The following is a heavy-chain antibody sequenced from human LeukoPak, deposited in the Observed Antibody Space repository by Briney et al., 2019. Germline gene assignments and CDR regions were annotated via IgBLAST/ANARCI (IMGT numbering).Heavy chain of an antibody. CDR2: IWYDGSNK. D-gene: IGHD3-22*01. CDR3: ARPYYADYYFYAMDV. Sequence: PGGSLRLSCAASGFTFSSNGMHWVRQAPGKGLEWVGIIWYDGSNKYYADSVEGRFTISRDNSKNTLYLQMNSLRVEDTAVYYCARPYYADYYFYAMDVWGQGTTVTVSS. J-gene: IGHJ6*02. CDR1: GFTFSSNG. V-gene: IGHV3-33*01.